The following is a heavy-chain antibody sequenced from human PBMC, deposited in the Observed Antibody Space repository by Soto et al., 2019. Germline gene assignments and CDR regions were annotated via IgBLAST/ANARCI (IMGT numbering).Heavy chain of an antibody. CDR2: IKDDGSEK. J-gene: IGHJ6*02. V-gene: IGHV3-7*05. CDR3: ARDWGTPGRGSAVGYYYHYGLDV. CDR1: EFTFNTYW. D-gene: IGHD3-3*01. Sequence: EVQLVESGGGLVQPGGSLRLSCLASEFTFNTYWMKWFRPAPGRGLEWVANIKDDGSEKNYVDSVKGRFTISGDNAKNSLYLQMKSLRGEDTAVYFCARDWGTPGRGSAVGYYYHYGLDVWGQGTTVTVSS.